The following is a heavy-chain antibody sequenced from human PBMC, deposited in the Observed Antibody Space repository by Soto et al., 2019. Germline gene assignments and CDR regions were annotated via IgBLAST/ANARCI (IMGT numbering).Heavy chain of an antibody. D-gene: IGHD3-10*01. J-gene: IGHJ4*02. Sequence: QVQLQESGPGLVKPSETLSLTCTVSGGSVSSGSYYWSWIRQPPGKGLEWIGYIYYSGSTNYNPSLKSRVTISVDTSKNQFSLKLTSVTAADTAVYYCARGMSMVRGVSGYFDYWGQGTPVTVSS. CDR2: IYYSGST. CDR3: ARGMSMVRGVSGYFDY. CDR1: GGSVSSGSYY. V-gene: IGHV4-61*01.